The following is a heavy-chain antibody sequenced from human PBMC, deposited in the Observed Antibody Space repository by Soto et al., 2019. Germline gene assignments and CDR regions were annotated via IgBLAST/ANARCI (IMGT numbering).Heavy chain of an antibody. D-gene: IGHD3-22*01. CDR1: GGTFSSYA. J-gene: IGHJ1*01. CDR2: IIPIFGTA. Sequence: QVQLVQSGAEVKKPGSSVKVSCKASGGTFSSYAISWVRQAPGQGLEWMGGIIPIFGTANYAQKFQGRVTITADESTSTAYMELSSLRSEDTAVYYCASSDDYYYDGSGYYLSEYFQHWGQGTLVTVSS. CDR3: ASSDDYYYDGSGYYLSEYFQH. V-gene: IGHV1-69*01.